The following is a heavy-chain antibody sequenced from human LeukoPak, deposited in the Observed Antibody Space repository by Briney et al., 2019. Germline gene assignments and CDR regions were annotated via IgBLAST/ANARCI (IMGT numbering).Heavy chain of an antibody. J-gene: IGHJ5*02. V-gene: IGHV3-23*01. CDR2: ISGSGGST. CDR1: GFTFSSYA. Sequence: GGSLRLSCAASGFTFSSYAMSWVRQAPGKGLEWVSTISGSGGSTYYADSVKGRCTIPRDNSKNTLYLQINSLRAEDTAVYYCAKDRDSSGYYDWFDPWGQGTLVTVSS. CDR3: AKDRDSSGYYDWFDP. D-gene: IGHD3-22*01.